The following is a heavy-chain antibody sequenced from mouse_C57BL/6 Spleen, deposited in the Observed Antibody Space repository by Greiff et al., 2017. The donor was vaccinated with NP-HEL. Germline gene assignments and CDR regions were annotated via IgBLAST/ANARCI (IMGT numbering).Heavy chain of an antibody. CDR1: GYTFTSYW. D-gene: IGHD1-1*01. V-gene: IGHV1-64*01. CDR2: IYPNSGST. CDR3: ARPVITTEAGFGY. Sequence: QVQLQQPGAELVKPGASVKLSCKASGYTFTSYWMHWVKQRPGQGLEWIGMIYPNSGSTNYNEKFKSKATLTVDKSSSTAYMQLSSLTSEDSAVYYCARPVITTEAGFGYWGKGTLVTVSA. J-gene: IGHJ3*02.